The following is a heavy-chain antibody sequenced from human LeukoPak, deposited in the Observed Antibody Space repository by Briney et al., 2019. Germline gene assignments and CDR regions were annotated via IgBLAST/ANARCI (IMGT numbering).Heavy chain of an antibody. D-gene: IGHD3-22*01. CDR1: GGTFSSYA. Sequence: ASVKVSCKASGGTFSSYAISWVRQAPGQGLEWMGRIIPILGIANYAQKFQGRVTITADKSTSTAYMELSSLRSEDTAVYYCAREDYYDSSGYNDYWGQGTLVTVSS. CDR2: IIPILGIA. V-gene: IGHV1-69*04. CDR3: AREDYYDSSGYNDY. J-gene: IGHJ4*02.